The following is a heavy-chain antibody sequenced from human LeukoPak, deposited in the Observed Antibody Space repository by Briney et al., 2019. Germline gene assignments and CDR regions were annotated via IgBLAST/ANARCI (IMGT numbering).Heavy chain of an antibody. J-gene: IGHJ4*02. Sequence: ASVKVSCKASGYTFTGYYMHWVRQAPGQGLEWMGWINPNSGGTNYAQKFQGRVTMTRDTSTSTAYMELSRLRSDDTAVYYCARVLYYYDSSGYHHPYYFDYWGQGTLVTVSS. CDR1: GYTFTGYY. CDR3: ARVLYYYDSSGYHHPYYFDY. CDR2: INPNSGGT. V-gene: IGHV1-2*02. D-gene: IGHD3-22*01.